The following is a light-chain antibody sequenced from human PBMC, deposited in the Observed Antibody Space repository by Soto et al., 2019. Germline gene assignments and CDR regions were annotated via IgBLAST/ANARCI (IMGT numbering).Light chain of an antibody. V-gene: IGKV1-39*01. CDR2: VAF. J-gene: IGKJ5*01. Sequence: DIQMTVSPSSLSASVGNTVTMICRASQSIALSVNWYQQKPGKAPKLLIYVAFTLESGVPSRFSGSGSGTEFTLTIRSLQTEDFATYYCQQSFRSPITFGQGTRLEIK. CDR1: QSIALS. CDR3: QQSFRSPIT.